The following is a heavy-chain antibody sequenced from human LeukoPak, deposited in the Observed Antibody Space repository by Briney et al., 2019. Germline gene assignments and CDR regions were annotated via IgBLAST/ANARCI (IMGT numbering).Heavy chain of an antibody. CDR3: ARSRSMVREFDY. J-gene: IGHJ4*02. D-gene: IGHD3-10*01. V-gene: IGHV4-59*01. Sequence: SETLSLTCTVSGGSISSYYWSWIRQPPGKGLEWIGYIYYSGSTNYNPSLKSRVTISVDTSKNQFSLKLSSVTAADTAVYYCARSRSMVREFDYWGQGTLVTVSS. CDR2: IYYSGST. CDR1: GGSISSYY.